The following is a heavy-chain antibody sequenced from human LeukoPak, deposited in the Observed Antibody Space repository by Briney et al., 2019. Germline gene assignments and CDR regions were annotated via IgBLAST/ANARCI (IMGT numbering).Heavy chain of an antibody. CDR1: GGSISSNSYF. Sequence: SETLPLTCTVSGGSISSNSYFWGWIRQPPGKGLEWIGSISNSGSTYYNPSLKSRVIISVDTSNNQFSLKLTSVTAADTAVYYCARRITGTTSDSFDYWGQGTQATVSS. V-gene: IGHV4-39*01. D-gene: IGHD1-20*01. J-gene: IGHJ4*02. CDR2: ISNSGST. CDR3: ARRITGTTSDSFDY.